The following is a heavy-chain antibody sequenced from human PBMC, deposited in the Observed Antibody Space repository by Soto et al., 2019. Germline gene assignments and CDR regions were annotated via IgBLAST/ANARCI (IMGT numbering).Heavy chain of an antibody. Sequence: QVQLVQSGAEVKKPGASVKVSCKASGYTFTSYAMHWVRQAPGQRLEWMGWINAGNGNTKYSQKFQGRVTITRDTSASTAYMELRSLRSEDTAVYYCARVKYCSGGSCPPGWFEPWGQGTLVTVSS. CDR3: ARVKYCSGGSCPPGWFEP. V-gene: IGHV1-3*01. D-gene: IGHD2-15*01. J-gene: IGHJ5*02. CDR2: INAGNGNT. CDR1: GYTFTSYA.